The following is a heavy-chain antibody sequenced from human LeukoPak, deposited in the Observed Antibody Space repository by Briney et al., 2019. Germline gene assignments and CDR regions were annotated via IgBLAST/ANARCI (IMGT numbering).Heavy chain of an antibody. J-gene: IGHJ4*02. D-gene: IGHD3-10*01. Sequence: ASVKVSCKAFSNYYMHWVRQAPGQGLEWMGWINPNSGGTNYAQKFQGRVTMTRDTSISTAYMELSRLRSDDTALYYCARERYYSSGNYNNRIDYWGQGTLVTVSS. V-gene: IGHV1-2*02. CDR2: INPNSGGT. CDR3: ARERYYSSGNYNNRIDY. CDR1: FSNYY.